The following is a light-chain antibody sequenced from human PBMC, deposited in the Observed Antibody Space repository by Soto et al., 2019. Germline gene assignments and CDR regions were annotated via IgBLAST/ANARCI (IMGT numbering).Light chain of an antibody. CDR1: QSVGSS. J-gene: IGKJ4*01. Sequence: EIVMTQSPATLSVSPGERTTLSCRASQSVGSSLAWYQQIPGQAPRLLIYGASTRATGIPARFSGSGSGTEFTLTISSLQSEDFALYYCQHYYYWPLTFGGGTRVEIK. V-gene: IGKV3-15*01. CDR3: QHYYYWPLT. CDR2: GAS.